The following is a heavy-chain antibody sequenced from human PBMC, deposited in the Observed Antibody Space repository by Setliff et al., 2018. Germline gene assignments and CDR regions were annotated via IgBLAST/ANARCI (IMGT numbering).Heavy chain of an antibody. D-gene: IGHD3-22*01. CDR3: ARGRGGHYDSSGYYYVFDY. Sequence: ASVKVSCKASGYTFINYEINWVRQATGQGLEWMGWISTNSGNPTYAQGFTGRFVFSLDTSVSTAYLQISSLKAEDTAVYYCARGRGGHYDSSGYYYVFDYWGQGTLVTVSS. V-gene: IGHV7-4-1*02. CDR2: ISTNSGNP. CDR1: GYTFINYE. J-gene: IGHJ4*02.